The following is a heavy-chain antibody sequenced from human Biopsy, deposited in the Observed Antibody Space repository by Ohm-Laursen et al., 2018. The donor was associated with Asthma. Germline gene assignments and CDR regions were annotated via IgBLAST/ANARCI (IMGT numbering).Heavy chain of an antibody. CDR3: VRGDSSNWSHYYFDY. J-gene: IGHJ4*02. CDR2: IYSGGTS. V-gene: IGHV3-53*01. CDR1: GFAVSRDY. Sequence: SLRLSCAASGFAVSRDYMFWVRQAPGKGLEWVSVIYSGGTSHTADSVSGRFTISRDYSKNTLYLQMHSLRAEDTAVYYCVRGDSSNWSHYYFDYWGQGTLVTVSS. D-gene: IGHD3-22*01.